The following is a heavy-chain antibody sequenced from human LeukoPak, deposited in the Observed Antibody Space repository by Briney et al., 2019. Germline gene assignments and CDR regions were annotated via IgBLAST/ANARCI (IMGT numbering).Heavy chain of an antibody. J-gene: IGHJ4*02. Sequence: PSETLSLTCTVSGGSISSGGYYWSWIRQHPGKGLEWIGYIYYSGSTYYNPSLKSRVTISVDTSKNQFSLKLSSVTAADTAVYYCATIAAAGPDDYWGQGTLVTVSP. CDR3: ATIAAAGPDDY. CDR1: GGSISSGGYY. V-gene: IGHV4-31*03. CDR2: IYYSGST. D-gene: IGHD6-13*01.